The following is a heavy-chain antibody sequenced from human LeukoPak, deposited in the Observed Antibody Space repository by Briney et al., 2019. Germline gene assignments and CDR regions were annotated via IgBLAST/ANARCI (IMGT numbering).Heavy chain of an antibody. D-gene: IGHD1-14*01. CDR1: GYPFTTWE. Sequence: ASVKVSCKASGYPFTTWEINWVRQAAGQGLEWMGWVHPNSGNTAYAQKFQGRVTMTRDTSISTAYMELSGLRFDDTAVYFCARGPRNDPWGQGTLVTVSS. CDR3: ARGPRNDP. J-gene: IGHJ5*02. CDR2: VHPNSGNT. V-gene: IGHV1-8*01.